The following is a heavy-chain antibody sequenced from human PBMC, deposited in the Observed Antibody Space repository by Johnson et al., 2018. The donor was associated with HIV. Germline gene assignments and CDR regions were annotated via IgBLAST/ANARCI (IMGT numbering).Heavy chain of an antibody. Sequence: MLLVESGGNVVRPGGSLRLSCTASGFTFDDYGMSWVRQVPGNGLEWVSGINWNGHNTGYADSLKGRFTIYRDHAKNSLYLQMNSLEAEDTAWYYCARFLGYYDSNGYYFGDGFDVWGRGTMVTVSS. CDR2: INWNGHNT. J-gene: IGHJ3*01. V-gene: IGHV3-20*04. CDR3: ARFLGYYDSNGYYFGDGFDV. D-gene: IGHD3-22*01. CDR1: GFTFDDYG.